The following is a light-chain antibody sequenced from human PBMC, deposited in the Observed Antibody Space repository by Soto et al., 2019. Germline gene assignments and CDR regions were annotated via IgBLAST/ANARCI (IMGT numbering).Light chain of an antibody. V-gene: IGKV3-20*01. CDR1: QSVSSTH. J-gene: IGKJ4*01. CDR2: GAS. Sequence: IVLTQSPGTLSLSPGERATLSCRASQSVSSTHLAWYQQRPGQAPRLLIYGASSRATGIPDRFSGSGSGTDVTLTISRLEPEDFAVYFCQQFGNSPPGLTFGGGTKVEIK. CDR3: QQFGNSPPGLT.